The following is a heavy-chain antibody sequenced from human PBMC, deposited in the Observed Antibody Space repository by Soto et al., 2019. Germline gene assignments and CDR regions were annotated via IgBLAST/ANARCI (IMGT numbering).Heavy chain of an antibody. CDR1: GYTFTSYG. V-gene: IGHV1-18*01. CDR3: ARDKRSSPRPTNWFDP. Sequence: QVQLVQSGAEVKKPGASVKVSCKASGYTFTSYGISWVRQAPGQGLEWMGWISAYNGNTNYAQKPQGRVTMTNDPSTSSAYMELRSLRSDDTAVYYCARDKRSSPRPTNWFDPWGQGSLVTVSS. J-gene: IGHJ5*02. CDR2: ISAYNGNT. D-gene: IGHD6-13*01.